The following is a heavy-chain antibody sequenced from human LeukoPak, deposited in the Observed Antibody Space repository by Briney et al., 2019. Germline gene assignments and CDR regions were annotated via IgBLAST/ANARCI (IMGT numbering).Heavy chain of an antibody. CDR3: ARGAAARRSLVPFDY. D-gene: IGHD6-6*01. Sequence: PGGSLRLSCAASGFTVSSTYMSWVRQAPGKGLEWVSVIYSGGTTYYADSVKGRFTISRDNSKNTVYLQMNSLRAEDTAVYYCARGAAARRSLVPFDYWGQGTLVTVSS. CDR2: IYSGGTT. J-gene: IGHJ4*02. V-gene: IGHV3-53*01. CDR1: GFTVSSTY.